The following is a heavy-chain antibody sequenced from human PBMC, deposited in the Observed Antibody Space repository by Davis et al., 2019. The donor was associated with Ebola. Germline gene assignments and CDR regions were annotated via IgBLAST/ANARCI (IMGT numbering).Heavy chain of an antibody. Sequence: AASVKVSCKASGYTFTSYDINWVRQATGQGLEWMGWMNPNSGNTGYAQKFQGRVTMTTDTSTSTAYMELRSLRSDDTAVYYCARDRLAVAADYWGQGTLVTVSS. CDR1: GYTFTSYD. J-gene: IGHJ4*02. D-gene: IGHD6-19*01. CDR2: MNPNSGNT. V-gene: IGHV1-8*01. CDR3: ARDRLAVAADY.